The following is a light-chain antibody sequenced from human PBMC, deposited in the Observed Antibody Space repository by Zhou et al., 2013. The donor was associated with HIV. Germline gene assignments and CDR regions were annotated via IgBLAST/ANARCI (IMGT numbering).Light chain of an antibody. CDR2: GAS. J-gene: IGKJ3*01. Sequence: DIQMTQSPSSLAASVGDRVTITCRASQGITNSLAWYQQKPGKAPKLLLYGASRLQSGVPSRFSGSGSGTEFTLTISSLQPEDFATYYCQQLNSYPQGFTFGPGTKVDIK. V-gene: IGKV1-9*01. CDR3: QQLNSYPQGFT. CDR1: QGITNS.